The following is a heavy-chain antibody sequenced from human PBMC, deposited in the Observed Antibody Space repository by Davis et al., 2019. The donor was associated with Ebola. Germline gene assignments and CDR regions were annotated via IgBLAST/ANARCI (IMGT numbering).Heavy chain of an antibody. CDR2: ISSSDTFI. Sequence: GESLKISCAASGFIFSSYVMNWVRQAPGKGLEWVSSISSSDTFIYYADSVRGRFTVSRDNAKNSLYLQINSLRAEDTAVYYCVRDPALVVTGGGWFFGLWGRGTLVSVSS. CDR3: VRDPALVVTGGGWFFGL. D-gene: IGHD2-21*02. J-gene: IGHJ2*01. V-gene: IGHV3-21*01. CDR1: GFIFSSYV.